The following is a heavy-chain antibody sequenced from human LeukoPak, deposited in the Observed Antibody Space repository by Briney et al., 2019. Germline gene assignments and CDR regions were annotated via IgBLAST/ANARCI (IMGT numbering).Heavy chain of an antibody. CDR1: GGSISSYY. V-gene: IGHV4-4*07. CDR2: IYSSGGT. D-gene: IGHD3-22*01. Sequence: SGTLSLTCGVSGGSISSYYWSWIRQPAGKGLEWIGRIYSSGGTNYNPSLKSRVTMSVDTSKNQFSLKLSSVTAADTAVYYCAREADSSGFKRQFDYWGQGTLVTVSS. CDR3: AREADSSGFKRQFDY. J-gene: IGHJ4*02.